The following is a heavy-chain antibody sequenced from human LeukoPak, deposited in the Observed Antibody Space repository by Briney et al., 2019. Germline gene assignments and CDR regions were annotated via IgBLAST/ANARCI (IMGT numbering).Heavy chain of an antibody. Sequence: GGSLRLSCAASGFTFSSYSMNWVRQAPGKGLEWVSSISSSSSYIYYADSVKGRFTISRDNAKNSLYLQMNSLRAEDTAVYYCASSRLADYYYYYMDVWGKGTTVTVSS. D-gene: IGHD6-19*01. CDR2: ISSSSSYI. J-gene: IGHJ6*03. CDR3: ASSRLADYYYYYMDV. CDR1: GFTFSSYS. V-gene: IGHV3-21*01.